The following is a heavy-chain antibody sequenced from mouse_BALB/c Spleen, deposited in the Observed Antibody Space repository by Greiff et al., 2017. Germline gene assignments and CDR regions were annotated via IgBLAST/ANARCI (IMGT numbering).Heavy chain of an antibody. J-gene: IGHJ1*01. D-gene: IGHD1-1*01. CDR3: ARYYYGSSYWDFDV. Sequence: EVQLQQSGPSLVKPSQTLSLTCSVTGDSITSGYWNWIRKFPGNKLEYMGYISYSGSTYYNPSLKSRISITRDTSKNQYYLQLNSVTTEDTATYYCARYYYGSSYWDFDVWGAGTTVTVSS. CDR1: GDSITSGY. V-gene: IGHV3-8*02. CDR2: ISYSGST.